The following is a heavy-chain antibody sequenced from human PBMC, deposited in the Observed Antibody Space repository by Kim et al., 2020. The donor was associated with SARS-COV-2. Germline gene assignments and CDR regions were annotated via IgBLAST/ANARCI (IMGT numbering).Heavy chain of an antibody. D-gene: IGHD4-17*01. CDR2: INRSGSSK. V-gene: IGHV3-48*03. Sequence: GGSLRLSCAVSGFTLSSYEMNWVRQAPGKGLEWVSYINRSGSSKHYADSVKGRFTISRDNAKNSLYLQMNSVRAEDTAVYYCAREVTTTPDAFDIWGQGTLVTVSS. CDR1: GFTLSSYE. J-gene: IGHJ3*02. CDR3: AREVTTTPDAFDI.